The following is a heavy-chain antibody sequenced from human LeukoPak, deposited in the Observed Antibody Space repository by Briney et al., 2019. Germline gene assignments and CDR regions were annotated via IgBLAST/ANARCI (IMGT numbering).Heavy chain of an antibody. CDR2: MKEDGSEK. CDR3: ATCPTDKYDDDHADY. D-gene: IGHD3-3*01. V-gene: IGHV3-7*01. Sequence: GGSLRLSCAASGFMFNNYWMIWVRQAPGKGLEWVANMKEDGSEKYYVDSVKGRFTISRDNAKNLLYLQMNSLRAEDTAVYYCATCPTDKYDDDHADYWGQGSLVTVSS. CDR1: GFMFNNYW. J-gene: IGHJ4*02.